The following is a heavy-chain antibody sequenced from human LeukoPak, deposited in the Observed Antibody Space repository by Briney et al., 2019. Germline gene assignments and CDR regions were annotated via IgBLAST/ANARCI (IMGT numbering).Heavy chain of an antibody. CDR1: GYSFTRNY. CDR3: ARDHNWVVDY. D-gene: IGHD1-1*01. Sequence: ASVKVSCKASGYSFTRNYIHWVRQAPGQGLEWMGMIYPRDGSTSYAQKFQGRVTVTRDTSTSTVHMELSGLRSEDTAVYYCARDHNWVVDYWGQGTLVTVSS. CDR2: IYPRDGST. J-gene: IGHJ4*02. V-gene: IGHV1-46*01.